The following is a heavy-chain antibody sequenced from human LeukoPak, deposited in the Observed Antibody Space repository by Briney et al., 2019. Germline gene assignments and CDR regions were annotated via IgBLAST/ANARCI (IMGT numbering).Heavy chain of an antibody. Sequence: APVKVSCKTSGYTFTNYYMHWGRQAPGQGLEWLGLVNPSGGGTTYAQEFQGRVTMTRDRSTSTVYMELSSLRSEDTAVYYCARVGFGEFDYWGQGTLVTVSS. CDR2: VNPSGGGT. D-gene: IGHD3-10*01. CDR1: GYTFTNYY. J-gene: IGHJ4*02. CDR3: ARVGFGEFDY. V-gene: IGHV1-46*01.